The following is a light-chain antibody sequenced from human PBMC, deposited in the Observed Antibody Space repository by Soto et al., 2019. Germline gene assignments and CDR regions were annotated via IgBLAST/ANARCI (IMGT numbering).Light chain of an antibody. V-gene: IGLV1-40*01. CDR1: RANIRAGYD. CDR2: GNS. CDR3: QSYDSSLSGYVV. Sequence: QSVLTQPPSVSGAPGQRVTISCTGRRANIRAGYDVHWYQQLPGTAPKLLIYGNSNRPSGVPDRFSGSKSGTSASLAITGLQAEDEADYYCQSYDSSLSGYVVFGGGTQLIVL. J-gene: IGLJ2*01.